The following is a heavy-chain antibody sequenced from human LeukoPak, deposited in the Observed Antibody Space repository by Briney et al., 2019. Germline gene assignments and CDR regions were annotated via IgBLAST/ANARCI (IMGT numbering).Heavy chain of an antibody. V-gene: IGHV1-2*06. D-gene: IGHD2-15*01. J-gene: IGHJ6*02. Sequence: ASVKVSCKASGYTFTGYYMHWVRQAPGQGLEWMGRINPNSGGTNYAQKFQGRVTMTRDTSISTAYMELSRLRSDDTAVYYCATRDCSGGSCPKLGSMDVWGQGTTVTVSS. CDR3: ATRDCSGGSCPKLGSMDV. CDR1: GYTFTGYY. CDR2: INPNSGGT.